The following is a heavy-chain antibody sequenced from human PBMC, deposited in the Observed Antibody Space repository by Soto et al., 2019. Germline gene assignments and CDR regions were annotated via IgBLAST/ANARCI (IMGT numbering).Heavy chain of an antibody. CDR3: ARDRAGSYSLGRWFDP. J-gene: IGHJ5*02. Sequence: ETLSLTCTVSGGSISSYYWSWIRQPPGKGLEWIGYIYYSGSTNYNPSLKSRVTISVDTSKNQFSLKLSSVTAADTAVYYCARDRAGSYSLGRWFDPWGQGTLVTVSS. V-gene: IGHV4-59*01. D-gene: IGHD1-26*01. CDR2: IYYSGST. CDR1: GGSISSYY.